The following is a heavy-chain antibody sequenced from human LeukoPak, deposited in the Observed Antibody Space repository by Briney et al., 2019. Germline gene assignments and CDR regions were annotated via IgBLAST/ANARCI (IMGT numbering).Heavy chain of an antibody. CDR1: GFTFSSYW. CDR3: ARDYSPVLYSGYDLDYYYGMDV. Sequence: GGSLRLSCAASGFTFSSYWMSWVRQAPGKGLEWVANIKQDGSEKYYVDSVKGRFTISRDNAKNSLYLQMNSLRAEDTAVYYCARDYSPVLYSGYDLDYYYGMDVWGQGTTVTVSS. V-gene: IGHV3-7*01. J-gene: IGHJ6*02. D-gene: IGHD5-12*01. CDR2: IKQDGSEK.